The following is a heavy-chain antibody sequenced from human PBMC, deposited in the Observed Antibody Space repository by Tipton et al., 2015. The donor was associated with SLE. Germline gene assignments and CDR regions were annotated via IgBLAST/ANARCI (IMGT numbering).Heavy chain of an antibody. Sequence: LRLSCIVSGGSINSSPYYWGWVRQTPGKGLEWLGSISFSGTTYFNPSLKSRVTLSRDTSKNQFSLNLNSVTAADTAFYYCTRVMTGSRSDFWGRGTLVIVSP. CDR3: TRVMTGSRSDF. V-gene: IGHV4-39*07. D-gene: IGHD1-26*01. J-gene: IGHJ4*02. CDR2: ISFSGTT. CDR1: GGSINSSPYY.